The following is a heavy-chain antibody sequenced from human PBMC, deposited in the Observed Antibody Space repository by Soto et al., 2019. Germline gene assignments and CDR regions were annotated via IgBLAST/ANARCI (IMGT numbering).Heavy chain of an antibody. J-gene: IGHJ2*01. CDR1: GYIFSNYA. V-gene: IGHV1-3*01. D-gene: IGHD6-19*01. Sequence: QVQLVQSGTEVKKPGASVKVSCKASGYIFSNYAMHWVRQAPGQRLEWMGWINAGKGNTKYAQKFQGRVTITRDTAASTAYMELSSLRSEDTAVYYCARGQYCSGWGEYWYFDIWGRGTLVTVSS. CDR2: INAGKGNT. CDR3: ARGQYCSGWGEYWYFDI.